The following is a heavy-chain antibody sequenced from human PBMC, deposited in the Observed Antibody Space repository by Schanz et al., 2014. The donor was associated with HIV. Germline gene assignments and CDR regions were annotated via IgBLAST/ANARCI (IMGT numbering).Heavy chain of an antibody. J-gene: IGHJ4*02. CDR3: AKPEYDSRGSSQSHFDY. Sequence: QVQLVESGGGVVQPGRSLRLSCTASGFTFSNYGMHWVRQAPGKGLEWVAAIWYDGSNKFYADSVKGRFTISRDNSKNTLYLQMTTLRIDDTAVYYCAKPEYDSRGSSQSHFDYWGQGTLVTVSS. V-gene: IGHV3-33*06. CDR1: GFTFSNYG. CDR2: IWYDGSNK. D-gene: IGHD3-22*01.